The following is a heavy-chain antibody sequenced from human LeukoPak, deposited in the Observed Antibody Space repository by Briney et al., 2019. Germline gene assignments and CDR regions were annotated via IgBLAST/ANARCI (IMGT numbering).Heavy chain of an antibody. J-gene: IGHJ4*02. CDR3: ASGSIAVAGQTDY. CDR2: FDPEDGET. Sequence: ASVKVSCKVSGYTLTELSMHWVRQAPGKGLEWMGGFDPEDGETIYAQKFQGRVTITRDTSASTAYMELSSLRSEDTAVYYCASGSIAVAGQTDYWGQGTLVTVSS. D-gene: IGHD6-19*01. CDR1: GYTLTELS. V-gene: IGHV1-24*01.